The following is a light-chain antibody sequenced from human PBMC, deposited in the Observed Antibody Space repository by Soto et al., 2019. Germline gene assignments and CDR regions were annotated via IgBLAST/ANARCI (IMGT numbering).Light chain of an antibody. J-gene: IGKJ1*01. CDR1: QYINTR. Sequence: SAITQSPATLPSFPGDRVTLSCMATQYINTRLAWYQHRPGQAPRLLIYQTSIRAAGIPARFSASGTGTDFTLTISDVQPEDFAVYYCHQRQSWPRTFGQGTKVDI. CDR3: HQRQSWPRT. CDR2: QTS. V-gene: IGKV3-11*01.